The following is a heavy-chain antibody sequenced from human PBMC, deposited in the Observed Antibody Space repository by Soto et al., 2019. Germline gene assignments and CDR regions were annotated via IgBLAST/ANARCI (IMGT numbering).Heavy chain of an antibody. CDR1: GYTFTSYG. V-gene: IGHV1-18*01. Sequence: ASVKVSCKASGYTFTSYGISWVRQAPGQGLEWMGWISAYNGNTNYAQKLQGRVTMTTDTSTSTAYMELRSLRSDDTAVYYCARDPGRGGFLSGYRLYYYYGMDVWGQGTTVTVSS. CDR2: ISAYNGNT. J-gene: IGHJ6*02. CDR3: ARDPGRGGFLSGYRLYYYYGMDV. D-gene: IGHD3-3*01.